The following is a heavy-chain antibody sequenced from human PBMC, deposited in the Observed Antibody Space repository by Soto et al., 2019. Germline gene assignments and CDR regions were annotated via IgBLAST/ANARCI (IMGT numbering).Heavy chain of an antibody. J-gene: IGHJ4*02. CDR1: GFKFSNYA. D-gene: IGHD3-16*01. CDR3: AKDRRAGGNSAFYFDF. CDR2: ISATGGGT. Sequence: GRSLRLSCTASGFKFSNYAMSWVRQAPGKGLEWVSLISATGGGTYYADSVKGRFTISRDNSHNTLYLQVHSLTAEDTAVYYCAKDRRAGGNSAFYFDFWGQGAQVTVSS. V-gene: IGHV3-23*01.